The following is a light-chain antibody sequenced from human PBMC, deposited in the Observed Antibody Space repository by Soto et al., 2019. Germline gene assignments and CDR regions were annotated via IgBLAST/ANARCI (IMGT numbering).Light chain of an antibody. J-gene: IGKJ2*02. CDR2: GAS. CDR3: QQYNHWPST. CDR1: QILSSN. Sequence: EIVMTQSPATLSVSPGERATLSCRDSQILSSNLAWYQQKPSKAPRLLIYGASTRATSIPARFSGSGSGTEFTITISSLPSEDFSFYYCQQYNHWPSTFGQGTKVDIK. V-gene: IGKV3-15*01.